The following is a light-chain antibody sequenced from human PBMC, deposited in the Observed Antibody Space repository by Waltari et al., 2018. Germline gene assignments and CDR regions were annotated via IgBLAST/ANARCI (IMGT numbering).Light chain of an antibody. V-gene: IGKV3-20*01. Sequence: EIVLTQSPGTLSLSPGERATLSCRASQTVSSHYLAWYQQKPGQAPRRRIYDGSSRATGISDRFSGSGSGTDFALTINRLEPEDFAVYYCQHYGRSPPFTFGQGTKLEIK. CDR2: DGS. CDR1: QTVSSHY. CDR3: QHYGRSPPFT. J-gene: IGKJ2*01.